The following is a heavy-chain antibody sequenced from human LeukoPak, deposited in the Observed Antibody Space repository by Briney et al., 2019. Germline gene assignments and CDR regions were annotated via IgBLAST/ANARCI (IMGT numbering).Heavy chain of an antibody. D-gene: IGHD2-15*01. Sequence: GGSLRLSCAASGLTFSFYGMHWVRQAPGKGLEWVADISTDGSNKYYADSVRGRFTISRDNSKNTLSLQMTKLRVEDTAVYYWAQDGICSGGRCHPLHFDDCGQGTLVTVSS. J-gene: IGHJ4*02. CDR1: GLTFSFYG. CDR2: ISTDGSNK. CDR3: AQDGICSGGRCHPLHFDD. V-gene: IGHV3-30*18.